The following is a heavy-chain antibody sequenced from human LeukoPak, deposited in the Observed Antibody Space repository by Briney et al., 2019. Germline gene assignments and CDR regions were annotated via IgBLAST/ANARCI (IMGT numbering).Heavy chain of an antibody. V-gene: IGHV3-74*01. CDR3: ATKQWLAPPPDS. Sequence: GGSLRLSCAASGFTFSKYRMLWVRQAPGKGLESVSRINTEGTVTTYADSVKGRFTVSRDNADNTMFLQMNSVRDEDTAVYYCATKQWLAPPPDSWGQGTPVTVSS. CDR1: GFTFSKYR. J-gene: IGHJ4*02. CDR2: INTEGTVT. D-gene: IGHD6-19*01.